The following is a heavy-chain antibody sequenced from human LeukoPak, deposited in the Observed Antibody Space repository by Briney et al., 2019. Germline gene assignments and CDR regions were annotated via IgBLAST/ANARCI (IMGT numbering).Heavy chain of an antibody. V-gene: IGHV4-59*01. Sequence: PWGARALPLTFSGGSISSYYWRGIRPPPGKGGGGIGYIYYSGSTNYKPTLKRGDTISEERAKNKLSLKMSSERAADTAVYYCARDYSNYIMDYWGQGTLVTVSS. CDR2: IYYSGST. CDR3: ARDYSNYIMDY. J-gene: IGHJ4*02. D-gene: IGHD4-11*01. CDR1: GGSISSYY.